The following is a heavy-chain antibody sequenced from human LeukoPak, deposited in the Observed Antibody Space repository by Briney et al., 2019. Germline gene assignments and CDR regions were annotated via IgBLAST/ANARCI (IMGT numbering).Heavy chain of an antibody. J-gene: IGHJ4*02. CDR2: IKQDGSEK. CDR3: ARVAGAITGTFFDY. Sequence: GGSLRLSCAASAFTFRNYWMSWVRQAPGKGLEWVANIKQDGSEKYYVDSVKGRSTISRDNAKNSLYLQMNSLRAEDTAVYYCARVAGAITGTFFDYWGQGTPVSVSP. V-gene: IGHV3-7*01. D-gene: IGHD1-20*01. CDR1: AFTFRNYW.